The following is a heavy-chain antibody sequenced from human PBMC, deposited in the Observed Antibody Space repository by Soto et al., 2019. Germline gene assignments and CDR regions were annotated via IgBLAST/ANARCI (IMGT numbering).Heavy chain of an antibody. CDR1: GGTFSSYA. V-gene: IGHV1-69*13. CDR3: VHRRDGYNSAFFDS. J-gene: IGHJ4*02. D-gene: IGHD5-12*01. CDR2: IIRIFHAP. Sequence: ASVKVSCKASGGTFSSYAFSWVRQAPGQGLEWMGGIIRIFHAPTYAQKFQGRVTITADESTSTAYMELISLRSDDTAVYYCVHRRDGYNSAFFDSWGQGTLVTVSS.